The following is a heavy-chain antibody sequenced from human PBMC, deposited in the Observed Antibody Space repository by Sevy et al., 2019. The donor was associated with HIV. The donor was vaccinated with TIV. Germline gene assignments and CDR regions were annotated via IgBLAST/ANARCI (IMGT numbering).Heavy chain of an antibody. J-gene: IGHJ4*02. CDR3: ASKRGYTHGPFES. CDR1: GGSVSNGDYY. D-gene: IGHD5-12*01. CDR2: IYYSGSG. V-gene: IGHV4-30-4*01. Sequence: SETLSLTCDVSGGSVSNGDYYWSWIRQPPGKGLEWIGYIYYSGSGYYNPFLKSRVTISVDTSKNQFSLKPKSVTAADTAIYYCASKRGYTHGPFESWGQGTMVTVSS.